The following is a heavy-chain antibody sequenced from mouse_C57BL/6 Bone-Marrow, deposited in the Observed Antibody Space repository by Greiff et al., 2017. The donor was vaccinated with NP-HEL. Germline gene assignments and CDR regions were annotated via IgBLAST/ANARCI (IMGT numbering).Heavy chain of an antibody. J-gene: IGHJ3*01. CDR1: GFAFSSYW. Sequence: QVQLKESGPELVKPGASVKISCKASGFAFSSYWMNWVKQRPGKGLEWIGRIYPGDGDTNYNGKFKGKATLTADKSSSTAYMQLSSLTSEDSAVYFCARAGAYWGQGTLVTVSA. V-gene: IGHV1-82*01. CDR3: ARAGAY. CDR2: IYPGDGDT.